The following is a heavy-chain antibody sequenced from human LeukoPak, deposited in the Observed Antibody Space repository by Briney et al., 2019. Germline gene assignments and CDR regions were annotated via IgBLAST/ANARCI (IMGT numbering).Heavy chain of an antibody. V-gene: IGHV1-69*06. J-gene: IGHJ5*02. CDR1: GGTFSSYG. Sequence: SVKVSCKASGGTFSSYGISWVRQAPGQGLEWMGGIIPIFGTANYAQKFQGRVTITADKSTSTAYMELSSLRSEDTAVYYCARDLYMYDSSAYYEKPLYNWFGPWGQGTLVAVST. CDR2: IIPIFGTA. CDR3: ARDLYMYDSSAYYEKPLYNWFGP. D-gene: IGHD3-22*01.